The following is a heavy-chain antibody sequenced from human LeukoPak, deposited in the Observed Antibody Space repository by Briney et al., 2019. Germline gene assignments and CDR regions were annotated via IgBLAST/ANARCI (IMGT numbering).Heavy chain of an antibody. CDR1: GYTLTELS. CDR3: ATAADSSGYPLVWFDP. CDR2: FDPEDGET. V-gene: IGHV1-24*01. Sequence: ASVKVSCKVSGYTLTELSMHWVRQAPGKGLEWMGGFDPEDGETIYAQKFQGRVTMTEDTSTDTAYMELSSLRSEDTAVYYCATAADSSGYPLVWFDPWGQGTLVTVSS. J-gene: IGHJ5*02. D-gene: IGHD3-22*01.